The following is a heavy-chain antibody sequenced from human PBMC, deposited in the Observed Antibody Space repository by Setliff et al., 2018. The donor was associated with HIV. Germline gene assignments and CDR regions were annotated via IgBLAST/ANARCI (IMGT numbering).Heavy chain of an antibody. Sequence: PSETLSLTCTVSGGSISTYYWSWIRQPAGKGLEWIGRVSTSGSTKYNPSLKSRVTMSLDTSKNEFSLKLSSVTAADTAVYYCARGSAPGYIIFDYWGQGKPVTVSS. J-gene: IGHJ4*02. CDR1: GGSISTYY. CDR3: ARGSAPGYIIFDY. D-gene: IGHD5-18*01. V-gene: IGHV4-4*07. CDR2: VSTSGST.